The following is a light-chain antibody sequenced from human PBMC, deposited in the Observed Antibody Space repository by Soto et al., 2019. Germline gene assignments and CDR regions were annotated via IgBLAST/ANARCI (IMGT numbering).Light chain of an antibody. CDR2: GNS. CDR1: SSNIGARYD. CDR3: QSYDTNLSGVV. V-gene: IGLV1-40*01. J-gene: IGLJ2*01. Sequence: QSVLTQPPSISGAPGQRVTISCTGSSSNIGARYDVHWYQQLPGTAPKLLIYGNSNRPSGVPDRFSGSKSDTSASLAITGLQAEDEADYYCQSYDTNLSGVVFGGGTKLTVL.